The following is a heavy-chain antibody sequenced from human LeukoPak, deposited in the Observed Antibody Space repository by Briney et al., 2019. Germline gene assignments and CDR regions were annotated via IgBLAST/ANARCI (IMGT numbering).Heavy chain of an antibody. D-gene: IGHD3-10*01. CDR3: AREQVHYYGSGSYGEDAFDI. CDR1: GFTFSSYS. V-gene: IGHV3-21*01. J-gene: IGHJ3*02. Sequence: GGSLRLSCAASGFTFSSYSMNWVRQAPGKGLEWVSYISSSSSYIYYADSVKGRFTISRDNAKHSLYLQMNSLRAEDTAVYYCAREQVHYYGSGSYGEDAFDIWAKGQWSPSLQ. CDR2: ISSSSSYI.